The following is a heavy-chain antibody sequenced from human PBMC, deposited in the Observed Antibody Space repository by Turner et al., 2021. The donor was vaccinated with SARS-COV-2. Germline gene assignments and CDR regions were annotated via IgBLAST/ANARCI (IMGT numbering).Heavy chain of an antibody. J-gene: IGHJ4*02. CDR3: AKADRVMIVVVITLFDY. V-gene: IGHV3-23*01. D-gene: IGHD3-22*01. Sequence: EAQLLESGGGLVQPGGSLRLSCAASGFTFSSYAMSWVRQAPGKGLEWVSAISGSGGTTYYADSVKGRFTISRDNSKNTLYLQMNSLRAEDTAVYYCAKADRVMIVVVITLFDYWGQGTLVTVSS. CDR2: ISGSGGTT. CDR1: GFTFSSYA.